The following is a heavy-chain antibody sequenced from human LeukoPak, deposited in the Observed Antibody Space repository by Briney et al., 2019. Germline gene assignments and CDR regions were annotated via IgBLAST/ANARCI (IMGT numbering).Heavy chain of an antibody. CDR2: ISSSSSTI. V-gene: IGHV3-48*01. CDR3: ARYPYYYDSSGVDY. D-gene: IGHD3-22*01. Sequence: GGSLRLSCAASGFTFSSYSMNWVRQAPGKGLEWVSYISSSSSTIYYADSVKGRFTISRDNAKNSLYLQMNSLRAEDTAVYYCARYPYYYDSSGVDYWGQGTLVTVSS. CDR1: GFTFSSYS. J-gene: IGHJ4*02.